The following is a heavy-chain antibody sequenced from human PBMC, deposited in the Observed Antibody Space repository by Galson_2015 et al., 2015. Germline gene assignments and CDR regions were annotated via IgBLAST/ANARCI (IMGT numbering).Heavy chain of an antibody. Sequence: PLRVAGAGHAGAVHSYSRMGARQAPRKGLEWGSYISSSSSTIYYADSVKGRFTISRDNAKNSLYLQMNSLRDEDTAVYYCARCGGGFLTGTADYWGQGTLVTVSS. CDR2: ISSSSSTI. CDR3: ARCGGGFLTGTADY. D-gene: IGHD1-7*01. J-gene: IGHJ4*02. V-gene: IGHV3-48*02. CDR1: AGAVHSYS.